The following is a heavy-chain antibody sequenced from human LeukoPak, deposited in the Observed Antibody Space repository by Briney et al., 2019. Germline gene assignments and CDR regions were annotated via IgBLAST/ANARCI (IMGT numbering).Heavy chain of an antibody. CDR1: GGSISSYY. J-gene: IGHJ4*02. CDR2: IYYSGST. Sequence: SETLSLTCTVSGGSISSYYWSWIRQPPGKGLEWIGYIYYSGSTNYNPSLKSRVTISVDTSKNQFSLKLSSVTAADTAVYYCARAEVTTPRFDYWGQGTLVTVSS. V-gene: IGHV4-59*01. CDR3: ARAEVTTPRFDY. D-gene: IGHD4-17*01.